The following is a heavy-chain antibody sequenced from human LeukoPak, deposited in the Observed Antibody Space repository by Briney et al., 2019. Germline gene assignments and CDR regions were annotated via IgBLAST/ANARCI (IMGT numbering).Heavy chain of an antibody. J-gene: IGHJ3*02. V-gene: IGHV4-39*01. CDR3: ARPPADYYDSSGYSPRGYAFDI. Sequence: SETLSLTCAVSGGSLSSSSYYWGWIRQPPGKGLEWLGSIYYSGSTYYNPSRKSRVTISVDTSKNQFSLKLSSVTAADTAVYYCARPPADYYDSSGYSPRGYAFDIWGQGTMVTVSS. CDR1: GGSLSSSSYY. CDR2: IYYSGST. D-gene: IGHD3-22*01.